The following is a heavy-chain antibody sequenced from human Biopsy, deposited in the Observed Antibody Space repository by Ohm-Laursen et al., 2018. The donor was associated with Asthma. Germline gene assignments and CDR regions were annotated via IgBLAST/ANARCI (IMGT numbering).Heavy chain of an antibody. CDR2: VLYGGAT. D-gene: IGHD4-23*01. J-gene: IGHJ1*01. CDR1: GGSISSFY. V-gene: IGHV4-59*01. Sequence: SETLSLTCSVYGGSISSFYWSWIRQPPGKGLEWIGYVLYGGATNYNPSLKSRVTISVDTSKNQFFLRLSSVTAADTAVYYCARGVVYGGDSYAEYFQHWGQGTLVTVSS. CDR3: ARGVVYGGDSYAEYFQH.